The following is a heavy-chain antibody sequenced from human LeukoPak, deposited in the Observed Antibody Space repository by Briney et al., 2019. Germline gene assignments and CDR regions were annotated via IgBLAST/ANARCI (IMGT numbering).Heavy chain of an antibody. CDR3: ARDYSIAAANDY. CDR2: MNPNSGNT. CDR1: GYTFTGYD. Sequence: ASVKVSCKASGYTFTGYDINWVRQATGQGLEWMGWMNPNSGNTGYAQKFQGRVTMTRNTSISTAYMELSSLRSEDTAVYYCARDYSIAAANDYWGQGTLVTVSS. V-gene: IGHV1-8*01. D-gene: IGHD6-13*01. J-gene: IGHJ4*02.